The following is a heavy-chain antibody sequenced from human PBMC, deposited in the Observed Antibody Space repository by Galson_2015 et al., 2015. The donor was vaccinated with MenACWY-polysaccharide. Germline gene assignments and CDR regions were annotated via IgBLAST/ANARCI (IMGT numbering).Heavy chain of an antibody. Sequence: LRLSCAASGFTFSNYGMHWVRQAPGKGLEWMAVIWYDESDEYYADSVKGRFTISRDNSKNALYLQMNSLRAEDTAVYSCARADRNDGGRALDIWGQGTMVTVSS. D-gene: IGHD1-1*01. J-gene: IGHJ3*02. CDR1: GFTFSNYG. CDR3: ARADRNDGGRALDI. CDR2: IWYDESDE. V-gene: IGHV3-33*01.